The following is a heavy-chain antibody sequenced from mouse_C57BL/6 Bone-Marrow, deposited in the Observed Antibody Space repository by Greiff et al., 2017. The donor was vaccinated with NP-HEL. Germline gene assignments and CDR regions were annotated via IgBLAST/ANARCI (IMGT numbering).Heavy chain of an antibody. CDR2: IHPNSGST. Sequence: QVQLQQPGAELVKPGASVKLSCKASGYTFTSYWMHWVKQRPGQGLEWIGMIHPNSGSTNYNEKFKSKATLTVDKSSSTAYMQLISLTSEDSAVYYCARWLGRRGDYWGQGTTLTVSS. CDR1: GYTFTSYW. CDR3: ARWLGRRGDY. J-gene: IGHJ2*01. D-gene: IGHD4-1*01. V-gene: IGHV1-64*01.